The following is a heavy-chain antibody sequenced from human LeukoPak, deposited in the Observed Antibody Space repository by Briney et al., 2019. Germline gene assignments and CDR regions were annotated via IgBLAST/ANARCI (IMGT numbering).Heavy chain of an antibody. CDR2: IIPIFGTA. D-gene: IGHD3-22*01. J-gene: IGHJ4*02. Sequence: SVKVSCKASGGTFSSYAISWVRQAPGQGLEWMGGIIPIFGTANYAQKIQGRVTITADESTSTAYMELSSLRSEDTAVHYCARGPSYYYDSSGYYFDYWGQGTLVTVSS. CDR3: ARGPSYYYDSSGYYFDY. V-gene: IGHV1-69*01. CDR1: GGTFSSYA.